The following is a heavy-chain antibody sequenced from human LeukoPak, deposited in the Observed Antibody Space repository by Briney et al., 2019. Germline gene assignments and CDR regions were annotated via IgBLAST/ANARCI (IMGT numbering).Heavy chain of an antibody. CDR1: GFTFSDSY. V-gene: IGHV3-11*04. J-gene: IGHJ4*02. Sequence: GGSLRLSCAASGFTFSDSYMSWIRQAPGKGLEWVSYISSSGSTIYYTDSVKGRFTISRDNAKNSLYLQMSSLRAEDTAVYYCARGSTWYAPPDYWGRGTLVTVSS. CDR3: ARGSTWYAPPDY. D-gene: IGHD6-13*01. CDR2: ISSSGSTI.